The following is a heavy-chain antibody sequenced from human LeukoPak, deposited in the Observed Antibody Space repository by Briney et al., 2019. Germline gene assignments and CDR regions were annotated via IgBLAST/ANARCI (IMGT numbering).Heavy chain of an antibody. CDR1: GFTVNNNY. Sequence: GGSLGLSCAASGFTVNNNYMTWVRQAPGKGLEWVSVIYSGGTTYYADSVKGRFTISRDNSKNTLYLQMNSLRVDDTAVYYCARDPGIRNGMDVWGQGTTVTVSS. CDR2: IYSGGTT. D-gene: IGHD2/OR15-2a*01. V-gene: IGHV3-53*01. J-gene: IGHJ6*02. CDR3: ARDPGIRNGMDV.